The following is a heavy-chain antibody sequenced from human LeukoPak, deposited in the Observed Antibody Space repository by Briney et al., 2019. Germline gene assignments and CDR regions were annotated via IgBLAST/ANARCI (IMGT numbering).Heavy chain of an antibody. D-gene: IGHD1-26*01. CDR1: GLTVSGNF. V-gene: IGHV3-66*01. J-gene: IGHJ4*02. CDR2: IYTSGIT. Sequence: PGGSLRLSCAVSGLTVSGNFMSWVRQAPGKGPEWVSVIYTSGITYYADSVRGRFTISRDNSKNTLYLQMDSLTAEDTAVYYCAKEDAGGTYSFDYWGQGTLVTVSS. CDR3: AKEDAGGTYSFDY.